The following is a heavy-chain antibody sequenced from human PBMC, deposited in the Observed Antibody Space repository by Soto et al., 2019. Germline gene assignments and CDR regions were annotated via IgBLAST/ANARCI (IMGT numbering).Heavy chain of an antibody. CDR3: GKDISPGGMDV. CDR1: GATLQDYA. CDR2: IYYNRNRI. V-gene: IGHV3-9*01. Sequence: EVQLVESGGGLVQPGGSLRLSCAGSGATLQDYAMHWVRQAPGKGLEWVSGIYYNRNRIDYADSVKGRFTISRDNARNALYLQMNSLTTEDTAFYYCGKDISPGGMDVWGRGIMVTVSS. J-gene: IGHJ6*04.